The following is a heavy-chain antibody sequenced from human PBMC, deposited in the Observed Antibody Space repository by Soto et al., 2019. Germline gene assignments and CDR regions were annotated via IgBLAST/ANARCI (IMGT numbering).Heavy chain of an antibody. Sequence: GGSLRLSCAASGFTFSSYGMHWVRQAPGKGLEWVAVISYDGSNKYYADSVKGRFTISRDNSKNTLYLQMNSLRAEDTAVYYCAKVSGAAAFFDYWGQGALVTVSS. CDR2: ISYDGSNK. J-gene: IGHJ4*02. V-gene: IGHV3-30*18. CDR3: AKVSGAAAFFDY. CDR1: GFTFSSYG. D-gene: IGHD6-13*01.